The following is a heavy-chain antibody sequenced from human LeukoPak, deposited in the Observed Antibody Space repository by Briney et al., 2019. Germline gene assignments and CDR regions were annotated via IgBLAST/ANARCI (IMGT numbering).Heavy chain of an antibody. CDR3: AKVLIWTYGSGNYYKGAFDI. J-gene: IGHJ3*02. D-gene: IGHD3-10*01. CDR2: ISDSGGRI. V-gene: IGHV3-23*01. CDR1: GFTFNSYA. Sequence: GGSLRLSCAASGFTFNSYAMTWVRQAPGKGLEWVSLISDSGGRIYYADSVKGRFTISRDNSKNTLYLQMNSLRAEDTAVYYCAKVLIWTYGSGNYYKGAFDIWGQGTMVTVFS.